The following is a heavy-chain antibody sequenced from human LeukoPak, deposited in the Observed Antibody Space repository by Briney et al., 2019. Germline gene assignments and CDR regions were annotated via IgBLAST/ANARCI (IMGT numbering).Heavy chain of an antibody. D-gene: IGHD4-17*01. V-gene: IGHV1-69*06. Sequence: SSVKVSCKASGGTLSSYAISWVRQAPGQGLEWMGGIIPIFGTANYAQKFQGRVTITADKSTSTAYMELSSLRSEDTAVYYCARDLGVDGDYVGDWFDPWGQGTLVTVSS. CDR2: IIPIFGTA. J-gene: IGHJ5*02. CDR3: ARDLGVDGDYVGDWFDP. CDR1: GGTLSSYA.